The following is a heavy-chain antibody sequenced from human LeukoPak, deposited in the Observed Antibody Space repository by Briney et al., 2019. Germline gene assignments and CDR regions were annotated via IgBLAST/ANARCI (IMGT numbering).Heavy chain of an antibody. J-gene: IGHJ4*02. CDR1: GFTFSSYG. CDR3: AGVDTAMGALLH. CDR2: IWYDGSNK. V-gene: IGHV3-33*01. Sequence: PGGSLRLSCAASGFTFSSYGMHWVRQAPGKGLEWVAVIWYDGSNKYYADSVKGRFTTSRDNSKNTLYLQMNSLRAEDTAVYYCAGVDTAMGALLHWGQGTLVTVSS. D-gene: IGHD5-18*01.